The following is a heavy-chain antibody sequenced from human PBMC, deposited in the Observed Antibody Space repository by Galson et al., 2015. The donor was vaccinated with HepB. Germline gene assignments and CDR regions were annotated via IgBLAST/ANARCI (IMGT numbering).Heavy chain of an antibody. V-gene: IGHV3-30-3*01. CDR1: GFTFSSYA. D-gene: IGHD5/OR15-5a*01. CDR3: SRLSH. Sequence: SLRLSCAASGFTFSSYAMHWVRQAPDKGLEWVAVISYDGSNKYYADSVKGRFTISRDNSKNTLYLQMNSLRAEDTAVYYCSRLSHWGQGTLVTVSS. J-gene: IGHJ4*02. CDR2: ISYDGSNK.